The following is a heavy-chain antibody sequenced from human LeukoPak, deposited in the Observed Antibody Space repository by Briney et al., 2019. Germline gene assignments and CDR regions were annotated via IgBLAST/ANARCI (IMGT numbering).Heavy chain of an antibody. J-gene: IGHJ1*01. V-gene: IGHV3-23*01. CDR2: ISSGGGAT. Sequence: PGGSLRLSCAASGFTFSSYAMSWVRQAPGKGLEWVSSISSGGGATDSADSVKGGFTISRDNSKNTLFLQMNSLRVEDTAVYFCAKDRDGTVSHPYFQDWGQGTLVTVSS. CDR1: GFTFSSYA. D-gene: IGHD4-17*01. CDR3: AKDRDGTVSHPYFQD.